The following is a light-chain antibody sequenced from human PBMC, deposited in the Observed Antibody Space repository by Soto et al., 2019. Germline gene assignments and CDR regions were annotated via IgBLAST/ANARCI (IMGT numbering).Light chain of an antibody. CDR2: GAS. Sequence: EVVMTQSPATLSVSLWERATLSCRASQSVNSKLAWYQQKPGQAPRLLIYGASTRATGIPARFSGSGSGTEFTLTISSLQSGDFAVYYCQQYNNWPPITFGQGTRLEIK. J-gene: IGKJ5*01. V-gene: IGKV3-15*01. CDR1: QSVNSK. CDR3: QQYNNWPPIT.